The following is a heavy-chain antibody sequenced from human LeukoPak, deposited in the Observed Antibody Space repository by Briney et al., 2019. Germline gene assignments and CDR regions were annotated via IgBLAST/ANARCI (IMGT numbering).Heavy chain of an antibody. V-gene: IGHV3-66*01. CDR1: GFTVSSNY. Sequence: GGSLRLSCAASGFTVSSNYMSWVRQAPGKGLEWVSVIYSGGSTYYADSVKGRFTISRDNSKNTLYLQMNSLRAEDTAVYYCAREYHDSSGPLTGGFDPWGQGTLVTVSS. J-gene: IGHJ5*02. CDR2: IYSGGST. CDR3: AREYHDSSGPLTGGFDP. D-gene: IGHD3-22*01.